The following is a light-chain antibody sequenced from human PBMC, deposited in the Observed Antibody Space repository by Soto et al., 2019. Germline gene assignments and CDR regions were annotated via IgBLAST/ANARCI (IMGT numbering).Light chain of an antibody. V-gene: IGKV1-8*01. CDR1: QGISSY. CDR2: AAS. CDR3: QQYYSYPYI. Sequence: AIRMTQSTSSLSASTGDSVTITCRASQGISSYLAWYQQKPGKAPKLLIYAASTLQSGVPSKFSGSGSGTDFTFTSSCLQSEDFATYYCQQYYSYPYIFGQVTKLEIK. J-gene: IGKJ2*01.